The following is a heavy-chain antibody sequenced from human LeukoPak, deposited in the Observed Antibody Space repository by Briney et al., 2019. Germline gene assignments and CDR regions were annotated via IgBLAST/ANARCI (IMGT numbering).Heavy chain of an antibody. D-gene: IGHD4-23*01. Sequence: SETLSLTCTVSGGSISSYYWSWIRQHPGKGLEWIGYIYYSGSTYYNPSLKSRVTISVDTSKNQFSLKLSSVTAADTAVYYCARDRGAKTSARMTTVVKGLAFDIWGQGTMVTVSS. CDR3: ARDRGAKTSARMTTVVKGLAFDI. CDR2: IYYSGST. J-gene: IGHJ3*02. CDR1: GGSISSYY. V-gene: IGHV4-59*06.